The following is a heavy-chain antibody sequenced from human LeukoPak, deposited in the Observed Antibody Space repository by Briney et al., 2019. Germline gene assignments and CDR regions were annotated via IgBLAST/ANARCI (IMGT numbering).Heavy chain of an antibody. V-gene: IGHV4-31*03. Sequence: SETLSLTCTVSGGSISSGGHYWSWIRQHPGKGLEWIGYIYYSGSTYYNPSLKSRVTISVDTSKNQFSLKLSSVTAADTAVYYCARGGDYGDHTAWFDPWGQGTLVTVSS. CDR1: GGSISSGGHY. J-gene: IGHJ5*02. CDR3: ARGGDYGDHTAWFDP. D-gene: IGHD4-17*01. CDR2: IYYSGST.